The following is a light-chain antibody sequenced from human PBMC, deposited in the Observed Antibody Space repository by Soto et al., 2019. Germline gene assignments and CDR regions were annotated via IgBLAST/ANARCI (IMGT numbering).Light chain of an antibody. J-gene: IGKJ4*01. CDR3: QQYFSYPLT. V-gene: IGKV1-8*01. Sequence: AIQMTQSPSSFSASTGDRVTIPCRASQGIRSHLAWYQVKPGKAPSLLIYTASYLESGVPSRFSGSGSGTDFTLTISSLQSEDFAVYYCQQYFSYPLTFGGGTKVEIK. CDR2: TAS. CDR1: QGIRSH.